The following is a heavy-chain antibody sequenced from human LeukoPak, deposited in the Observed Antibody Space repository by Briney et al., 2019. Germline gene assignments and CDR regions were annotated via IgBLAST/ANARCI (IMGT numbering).Heavy chain of an antibody. J-gene: IGHJ4*02. V-gene: IGHV3-23*01. CDR1: GFTVSADA. CDR3: PKHFAVTGAEIFDY. CDR2: VSIGGTGT. Sequence: PGGSLRLSCAASGFTVSADAMSGVRQAPGKGLEWVSSVSIGGTGTYYTDPVQGRFTISRDHSKNMVFLQMTSLRLHAPAIYSCPKHFAVTGAEIFDYWGQGTLVTVSS. D-gene: IGHD2/OR15-2a*01.